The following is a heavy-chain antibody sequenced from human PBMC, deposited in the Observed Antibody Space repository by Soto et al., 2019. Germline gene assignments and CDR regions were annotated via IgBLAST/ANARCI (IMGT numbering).Heavy chain of an antibody. CDR3: ARMGYYHYYGMDV. V-gene: IGHV3-30-3*01. Sequence: GGSLRLSCAASGFTFSSDAMHWVRQGPGKGLEWVAVISYEGINTYYAPALKGRFTISRDNFRNTLYLQMNSLRAEDTAVYYCARMGYYHYYGMDVWGQGTTVTVSS. CDR2: ISYEGINT. J-gene: IGHJ6*02. CDR1: GFTFSSDA.